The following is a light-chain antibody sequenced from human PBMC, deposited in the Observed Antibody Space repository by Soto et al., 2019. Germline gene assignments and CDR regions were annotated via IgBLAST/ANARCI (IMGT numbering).Light chain of an antibody. V-gene: IGKV3-11*01. CDR3: QQRSNLFLP. Sequence: IVLKKSPASLSLSTGERATLSCRASQSGSSYLAWYQQKPGQAPRLLIYDASNRATGIPARFSGSGSGTDFTLPIICLQPEDFAVYYCQQRSNLFLPFGGGTKVAIK. CDR2: DAS. CDR1: QSGSSY. J-gene: IGKJ4*01.